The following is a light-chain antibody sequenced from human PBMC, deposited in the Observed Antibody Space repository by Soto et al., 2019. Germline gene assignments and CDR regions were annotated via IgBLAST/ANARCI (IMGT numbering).Light chain of an antibody. V-gene: IGKV1-16*01. CDR2: ATS. Sequence: DIQMTQCPSSLSASVGDRVTINCRASQAISNYVAWFQQKPGEAPKSLMFATSTLQSGVPSRFRGSGSQTDFTLTITNVQPEDFATYFCQQYHSLPFTFGPGT. J-gene: IGKJ3*01. CDR3: QQYHSLPFT. CDR1: QAISNY.